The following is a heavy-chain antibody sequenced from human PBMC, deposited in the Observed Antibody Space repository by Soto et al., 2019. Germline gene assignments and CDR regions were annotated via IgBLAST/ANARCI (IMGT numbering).Heavy chain of an antibody. CDR1: GFTFSSYA. V-gene: IGHV3-23*01. J-gene: IGHJ5*01. D-gene: IGHD4-17*01. Sequence: EVQLLESGGGLVQPGGSLRLSCAASGFTFSSYAMSWVRQAPVKGLEWVSAISGSGGSTYYADSVKGRFTSSSDNSQKTLYRQMNSLRSEDTAVYYCAKPSVPRPRKTLTFDFWCQGTLVTVSS. CDR2: ISGSGGST. CDR3: AKPSVPRPRKTLTFDF.